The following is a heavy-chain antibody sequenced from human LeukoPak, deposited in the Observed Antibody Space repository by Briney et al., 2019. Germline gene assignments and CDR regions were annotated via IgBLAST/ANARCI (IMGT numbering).Heavy chain of an antibody. D-gene: IGHD3-16*01. J-gene: IGHJ3*02. Sequence: PGGSLRLSCAASGFTFDDYAMHWVRQAPGKGLEWVSLISWDGGSTYYADSVKGRFTISRDNSKNSLYLQMNSLRAEDTALYYCAKASRGEWSLALPFDIWGQGTMVTVSS. CDR1: GFTFDDYA. V-gene: IGHV3-43D*03. CDR2: ISWDGGST. CDR3: AKASRGEWSLALPFDI.